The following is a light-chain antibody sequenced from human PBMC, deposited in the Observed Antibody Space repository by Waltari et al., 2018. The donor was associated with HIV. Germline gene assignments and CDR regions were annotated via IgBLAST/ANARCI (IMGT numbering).Light chain of an antibody. CDR2: DVS. J-gene: IGLJ2*01. Sequence: QSALTQPASVSGSPGQSITISCTGTSSDVGGYNYVSWYQQHPGKAPKLMIYDVSNRLSGVSNRFAGSKSCNTASLTISGLQAEDEADYYCSSYTSSSTPVVFGGGTKLTVL. V-gene: IGLV2-14*01. CDR1: SSDVGGYNY. CDR3: SSYTSSSTPVV.